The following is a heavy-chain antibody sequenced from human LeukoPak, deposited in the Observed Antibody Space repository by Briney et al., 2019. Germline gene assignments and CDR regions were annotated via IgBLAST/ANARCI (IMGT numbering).Heavy chain of an antibody. CDR1: GFTFSSYA. CDR2: ISGSGGST. J-gene: IGHJ6*04. D-gene: IGHD3-10*01. V-gene: IGHV3-23*01. CDR3: AKVIRRGGYYYGMDV. Sequence: GGSLRLSCAASGFTFSSYAMSWVRQAPGKGLEWVSAISGSGGSTYYADSVKGRFTISRDNSKNTLYLQMNSLRAEDTAVYYCAKVIRRGGYYYGMDVWGKGTTVTVSS.